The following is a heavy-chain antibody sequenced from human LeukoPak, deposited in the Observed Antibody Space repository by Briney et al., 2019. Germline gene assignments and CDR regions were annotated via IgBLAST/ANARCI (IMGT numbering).Heavy chain of an antibody. CDR2: ITPIFGTA. CDR3: ARDRISGYSSSPNWFDP. V-gene: IGHV1-69*13. D-gene: IGHD6-13*01. J-gene: IGHJ5*02. CDR1: GGTFSSYA. Sequence: SVKVSCKASGGTFSSYAISWVRQAPGQGLEWMGGITPIFGTANYAQKFQGRVTITADESTSTAYMELSSLRSEDTAVYYCARDRISGYSSSPNWFDPWGQGTLVTVSS.